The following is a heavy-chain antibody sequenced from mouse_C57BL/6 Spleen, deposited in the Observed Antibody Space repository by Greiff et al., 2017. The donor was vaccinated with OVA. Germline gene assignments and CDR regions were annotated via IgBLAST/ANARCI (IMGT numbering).Heavy chain of an antibody. CDR3: ARSGTTVVPRYYFDY. J-gene: IGHJ2*01. CDR2: IYPGDGDT. CDR1: GYAFSSYW. D-gene: IGHD1-1*01. V-gene: IGHV1-80*01. Sequence: VQLQESGAELVKPGASVKISCKASGYAFSSYWMNWVKQRPGKGLEWIGQIYPGDGDTNYNGKFKGKATLTADKSSSTAYMQLSSLTSEDSAVYFCARSGTTVVPRYYFDYWGQGTTLTVSS.